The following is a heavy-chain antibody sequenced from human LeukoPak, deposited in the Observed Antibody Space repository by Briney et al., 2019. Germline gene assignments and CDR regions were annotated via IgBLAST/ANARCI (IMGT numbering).Heavy chain of an antibody. D-gene: IGHD5-12*01. J-gene: IGHJ3*02. CDR3: ARDEMATILGAFDI. V-gene: IGHV3-30-3*01. CDR1: GFTFSSYA. CDR2: ISYDGSNK. Sequence: PGGSLRLSCAASGFTFSSYAMHWVRQAPGKGLEWVAVISYDGSNKYYADSVKGRFTISRDNSKNTLYLQMNSLRAEDTAVYYCARDEMATILGAFDIWGQGTMVTVSS.